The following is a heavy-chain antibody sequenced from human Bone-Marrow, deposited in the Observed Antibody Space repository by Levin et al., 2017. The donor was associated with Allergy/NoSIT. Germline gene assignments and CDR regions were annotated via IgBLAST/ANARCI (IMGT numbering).Heavy chain of an antibody. D-gene: IGHD4-17*01. CDR1: GFTFSSYA. Sequence: GESLKISCAASGFTFSSYAMSWVRQAPGKGLEWVSAISGSGGSTYYADSVKGRFTISRDNSKNTLYLQMNSLRAEDTAVYYCAKDPGPVGYGDDYWGQGTLVTVSS. V-gene: IGHV3-23*01. CDR3: AKDPGPVGYGDDY. CDR2: ISGSGGST. J-gene: IGHJ4*02.